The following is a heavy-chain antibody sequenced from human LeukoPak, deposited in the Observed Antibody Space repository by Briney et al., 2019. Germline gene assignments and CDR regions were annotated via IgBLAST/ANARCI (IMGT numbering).Heavy chain of an antibody. CDR3: ARDTPGDYYDSSGYLDY. J-gene: IGHJ4*02. D-gene: IGHD3-22*01. CDR1: GGSISSSSYY. Sequence: SETLSLTCTVSGGSISSSSYYWGWIRQPPGKGLEWIGSIYYSGSTYYNPSLKSRVTISVDTSKNQFSLKLSSVTAADTAVYYCARDTPGDYYDSSGYLDYWGQGTLVTVSS. V-gene: IGHV4-39*07. CDR2: IYYSGST.